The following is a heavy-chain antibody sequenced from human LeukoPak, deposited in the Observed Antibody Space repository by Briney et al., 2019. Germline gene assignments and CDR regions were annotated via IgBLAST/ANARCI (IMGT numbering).Heavy chain of an antibody. J-gene: IGHJ6*02. D-gene: IGHD4-17*01. CDR3: ARDLPTTSKGMDV. CDR1: GGSISSGGYY. V-gene: IGHV4-31*03. CDR2: IHYSGST. Sequence: SQTLSLTCTVSGGSISSGGYYWSWIRQHPGKGLEWIGYIHYSGSTYYNPSLKSRVTISVDTSKNQFSLKLSSVTAADTAVYYCARDLPTTSKGMDVWGQGTTVTVSS.